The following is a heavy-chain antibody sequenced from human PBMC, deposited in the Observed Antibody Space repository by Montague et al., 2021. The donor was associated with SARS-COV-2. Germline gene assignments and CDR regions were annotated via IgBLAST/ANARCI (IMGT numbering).Heavy chain of an antibody. D-gene: IGHD2-21*02. J-gene: IGHJ6*02. CDR2: IYNNGST. Sequence: SETLSLTCTVSGGSISSHYWSWIRQPPGKGLQWIGYIYNNGSTNCNTSLKSRVTLSIDTSKNQFSLKLTSVTAADTAVYYCARGGGDSADYYYAMDVWGQGTTVTVSS. V-gene: IGHV4-59*11. CDR1: GGSISSHY. CDR3: ARGGGDSADYYYAMDV.